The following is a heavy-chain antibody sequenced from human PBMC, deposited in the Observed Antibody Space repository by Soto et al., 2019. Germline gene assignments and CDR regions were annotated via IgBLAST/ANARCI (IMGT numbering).Heavy chain of an antibody. Sequence: GASVKVSCKASGYTFTSYYMHWVRQAPGQGLEWMGIINPSGGSTSYAQKFQGRVTMTRDTSTSTVYMELSSLRFEDTAVYYCARDDRYCSGGSCYSLDNWFDPWGQGTLVTVSS. V-gene: IGHV1-46*03. J-gene: IGHJ5*02. CDR2: INPSGGST. D-gene: IGHD2-15*01. CDR3: ARDDRYCSGGSCYSLDNWFDP. CDR1: GYTFTSYY.